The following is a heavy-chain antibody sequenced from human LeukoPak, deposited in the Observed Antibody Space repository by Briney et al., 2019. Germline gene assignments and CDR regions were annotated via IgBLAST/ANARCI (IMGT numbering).Heavy chain of an antibody. CDR2: ISGSGGST. J-gene: IGHJ4*02. D-gene: IGHD4-17*01. Sequence: PGGSLRLSCAASGFTFSSYAMSWVRQAPGKGLEWVSAISGSGGSTYYADSVKGRFTISRDNSKNTLYLQMNSLRAEDTAVYYCARGYGDFRVEGRYFHSWGQGTLVTVSS. V-gene: IGHV3-23*01. CDR3: ARGYGDFRVEGRYFHS. CDR1: GFTFSSYA.